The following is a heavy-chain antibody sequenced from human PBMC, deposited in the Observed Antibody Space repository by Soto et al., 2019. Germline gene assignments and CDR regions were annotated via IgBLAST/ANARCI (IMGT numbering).Heavy chain of an antibody. CDR2: INPNNGNT. Sequence: QVQLLQPGAEVKKPGASVKVSCKASGYTFTRYDINWVRQAAGQGLECMGRINPNNGNTAYAQKFQGRVTMTRNTSMSTAYVELNSLRSDDTAIYYCTRTSEQDSWGQGTLVTVS. J-gene: IGHJ4*02. CDR3: TRTSEQDS. D-gene: IGHD1-26*01. CDR1: GYTFTRYD. V-gene: IGHV1-8*01.